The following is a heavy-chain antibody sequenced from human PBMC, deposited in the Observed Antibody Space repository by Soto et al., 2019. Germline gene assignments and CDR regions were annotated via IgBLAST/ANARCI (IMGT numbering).Heavy chain of an antibody. V-gene: IGHV3-33*01. Sequence: QVQLVESGGGVVQPGRSLRLSCAASGFTFSNYGMHWVRQAPGKGLEWVAVIWYDGSNKYYADSVKGRFTISRDNSKNPLYLQMNSLRDEDTAVYYCARRGETGGYFDYWGQGTLVTVSS. CDR2: IWYDGSNK. J-gene: IGHJ4*02. CDR1: GFTFSNYG. D-gene: IGHD1-1*01. CDR3: ARRGETGGYFDY.